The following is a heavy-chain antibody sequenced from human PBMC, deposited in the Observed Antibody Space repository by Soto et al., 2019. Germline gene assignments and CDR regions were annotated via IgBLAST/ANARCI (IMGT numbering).Heavy chain of an antibody. D-gene: IGHD3-10*01. CDR3: AKDQGVYGSLFDY. CDR1: GFTFSSYA. Sequence: HPGGSLRLSCAASGFTFSSYAMSWVRQAPGKGLEWVSAISGSGGSTYYADSVKGRFTISRDNSKNTLYLQMNSLRAEDTAVYYCAKDQGVYGSLFDYWGQGTLVTVSS. CDR2: ISGSGGST. J-gene: IGHJ4*02. V-gene: IGHV3-23*01.